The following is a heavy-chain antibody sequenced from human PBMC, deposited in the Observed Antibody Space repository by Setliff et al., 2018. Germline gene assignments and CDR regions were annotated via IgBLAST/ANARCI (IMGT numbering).Heavy chain of an antibody. V-gene: IGHV3-7*03. Sequence: GGSLRPSCATSGFSFKNYWMAWVRQAPGKGPEWVASIRQDGFEKHYGDSVKGRFTISRDNGEDSMYLQMSSLRAEDTAVYYCTTVAIQIWSASGAFDIWGRGVLVTVSS. D-gene: IGHD5-18*01. J-gene: IGHJ3*02. CDR1: GFSFKNYW. CDR2: IRQDGFEK. CDR3: TTVAIQIWSASGAFDI.